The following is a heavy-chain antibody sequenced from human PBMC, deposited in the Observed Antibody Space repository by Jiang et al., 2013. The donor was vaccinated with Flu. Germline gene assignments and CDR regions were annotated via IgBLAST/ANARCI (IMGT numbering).Heavy chain of an antibody. J-gene: IGHJ4*02. V-gene: IGHV5-51*01. CDR3: ARSGVSATVTSGADY. CDR2: IYPGDSDT. D-gene: IGHD4-17*01. CDR1: GYSFTSYW. Sequence: GAEVKKPGESLKISCKGSGYSFTSYWIGWVRQMPGKGLEWMGIIYPGDSDTRYSPSFQGQVTISADKSISTAYLQWSSLKASDTAMYYCARSGVSATVTSGADYWGQGTLVTVSS.